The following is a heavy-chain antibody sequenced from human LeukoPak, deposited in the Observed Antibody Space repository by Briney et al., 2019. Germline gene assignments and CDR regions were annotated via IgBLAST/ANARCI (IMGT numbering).Heavy chain of an antibody. J-gene: IGHJ2*01. CDR3: ASPTRNWYFDL. CDR1: GFTFDDYA. Sequence: PGRSLRLSCAASGFTFDDYAMHWVRQAPGKGLEWVSGISWNSGSIGYADSVKGRFTISRDNAKNSLYLQMNSLRAEDTAVYYCASPTRNWYFDLWGRGTLVTVSS. V-gene: IGHV3-9*01. D-gene: IGHD4-17*01. CDR2: ISWNSGSI.